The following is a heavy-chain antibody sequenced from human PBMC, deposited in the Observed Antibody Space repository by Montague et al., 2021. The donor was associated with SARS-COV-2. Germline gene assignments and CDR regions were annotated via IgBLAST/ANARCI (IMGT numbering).Heavy chain of an antibody. Sequence: SETLSLTCTVSGGSVRSSSHFWGWFRQPPGQRLEWIGTISYSGSTYYSPSLKSRVIISADTSKNQFSLNLRSVTAADTAVYFCGLGRGFAVGNRYCYSYGLDVWGQGTTVTVSS. CDR3: GLGRGFAVGNRYCYSYGLDV. D-gene: IGHD3-10*01. CDR1: GGSVRSSSHF. J-gene: IGHJ6*02. V-gene: IGHV4-39*07. CDR2: ISYSGST.